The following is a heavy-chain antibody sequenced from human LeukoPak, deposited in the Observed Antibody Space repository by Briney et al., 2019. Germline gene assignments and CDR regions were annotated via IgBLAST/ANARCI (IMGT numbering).Heavy chain of an antibody. CDR1: GFTFSSYN. J-gene: IGHJ4*02. Sequence: GGSLRLSCAASGFTFSSYNIHWVRQAPGKGLEWVAVIWYDGNNKYYADSVKGRFILSRDNSRNTLYLQMNSLRVEDTAVYYCAKPSGTFNWNGVGLDYWGQGTLVTVSS. V-gene: IGHV3-33*06. CDR3: AKPSGTFNWNGVGLDY. CDR2: IWYDGNNK. D-gene: IGHD1-1*01.